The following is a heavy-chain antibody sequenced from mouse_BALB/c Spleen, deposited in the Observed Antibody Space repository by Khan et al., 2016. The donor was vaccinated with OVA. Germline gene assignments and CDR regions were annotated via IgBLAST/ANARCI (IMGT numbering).Heavy chain of an antibody. D-gene: IGHD2-4*01. V-gene: IGHV1S56*01. CDR1: GYTFTTYY. Sequence: QVRLQQSGPELVKPGASVRISCKASGYTFTTYYIHSVKQRPGQGLEWIGWLYPGSVNTKYNEQFKGKATLTADKSSSTAYMQLSSLTSEDSAVYFSARDDYFVGDAMDYWGQGTSVTVSS. CDR3: ARDDYFVGDAMDY. CDR2: LYPGSVNT. J-gene: IGHJ4*01.